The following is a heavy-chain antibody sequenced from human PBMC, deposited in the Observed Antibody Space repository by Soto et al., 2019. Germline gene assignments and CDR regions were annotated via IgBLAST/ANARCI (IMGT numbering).Heavy chain of an antibody. CDR2: TYYRSQWHY. Sequence: QVQLQQSGPGLVKPSQTLSLTCAISGDSVSNNGAAWNWIRQSPSRGLEWLGRTYYRSQWHYDYATSVRSRITINPDTPKNQFSLQLNSVTPEDTAVYYCARDPPDFNSGFDYWGQGTLVTVSS. CDR3: ARDPPDFNSGFDY. J-gene: IGHJ4*02. CDR1: GDSVSNNGAA. V-gene: IGHV6-1*01. D-gene: IGHD1-26*01.